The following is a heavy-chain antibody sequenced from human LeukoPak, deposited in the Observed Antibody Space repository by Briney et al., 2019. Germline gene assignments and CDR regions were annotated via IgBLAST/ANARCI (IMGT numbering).Heavy chain of an antibody. D-gene: IGHD4-23*01. CDR3: ARGVYGGNRGWHFDL. CDR2: LDPRSGNT. V-gene: IGHV1-8*03. CDR1: EYTFSNYD. J-gene: IGHJ2*01. Sequence: ASVKVSCKASEYTFSNYDTNYVRQAPGQGLEWMGWLDPRSGNTGSAQNFQGRVTISSNTSIGTAYMELSSLSSDDTAVYYCARGVYGGNRGWHFDLWGRGTLVTVSS.